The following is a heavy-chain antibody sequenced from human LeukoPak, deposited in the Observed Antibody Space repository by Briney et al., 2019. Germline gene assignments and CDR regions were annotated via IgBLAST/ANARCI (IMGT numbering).Heavy chain of an antibody. CDR3: ARDRYSSY. V-gene: IGHV3-7*01. CDR2: IKQDGSEK. D-gene: IGHD6-19*01. Sequence: GGSLRLSCAASGFTFSNYWMTWVRQAPGKGLEWVANIKQDGSEKYYVDSVKGRVTISRDNAKNSLFLQMNSLRAEDTAVYYCARDRYSSYWGQGTLGTVSS. J-gene: IGHJ4*02. CDR1: GFTFSNYW.